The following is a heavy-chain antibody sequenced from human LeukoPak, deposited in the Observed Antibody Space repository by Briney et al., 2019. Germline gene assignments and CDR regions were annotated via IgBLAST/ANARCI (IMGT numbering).Heavy chain of an antibody. CDR1: GFTFSSYS. V-gene: IGHV3-21*01. CDR2: ISSSSSYI. CDR3: ARDKAAIVPGYYYGMDV. J-gene: IGHJ6*02. D-gene: IGHD5-18*01. Sequence: GGSLRLSCAASGFTFSSYSMNWVRQAPGKGLEWVSSISSSSSYIYYADSVKGRFTISRDNAKNSLYLQMNSLRAEGTAVYYCARDKAAIVPGYYYGMDVWGQGTTVTVSS.